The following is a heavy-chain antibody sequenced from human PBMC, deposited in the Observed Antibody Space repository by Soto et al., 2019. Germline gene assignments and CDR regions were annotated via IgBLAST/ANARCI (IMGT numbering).Heavy chain of an antibody. V-gene: IGHV3-7*01. Sequence: GGSLRLSCAASGFTFDDYAMHWVRQAPGKGLEWVANIKRDGSEKYYVDSVKGRFTISRDNAKNSLYLQMNSLRAEDTAVYYCARAGDYSNSDDFDYWGQGTLVTVSS. CDR2: IKRDGSEK. J-gene: IGHJ4*02. CDR3: ARAGDYSNSDDFDY. CDR1: GFTFDDYA. D-gene: IGHD4-4*01.